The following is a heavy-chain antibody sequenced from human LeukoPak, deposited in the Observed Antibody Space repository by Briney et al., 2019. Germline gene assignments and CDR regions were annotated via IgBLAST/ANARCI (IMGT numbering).Heavy chain of an antibody. CDR3: ARTFGNNYGDY. CDR1: GFTFSTYW. J-gene: IGHJ4*01. V-gene: IGHV3-74*01. Sequence: GGSLRLSCAASGFTFSTYWMHWVRQAPGKGLVWVSRINVDGSITTYADSVKGRFTISRDKAKNTLYLQMHSLRGEDTAVYYCARTFGNNYGDYWGHGTLVTVSS. D-gene: IGHD5-18*01. CDR2: INVDGSIT.